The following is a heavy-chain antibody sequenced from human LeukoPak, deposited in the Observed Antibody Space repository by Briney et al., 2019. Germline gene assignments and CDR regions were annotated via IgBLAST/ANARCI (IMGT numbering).Heavy chain of an antibody. V-gene: IGHV4-39*01. CDR1: GGSISSYY. CDR3: ATQYSSTWYVID. CDR2: IYYSGST. D-gene: IGHD6-13*01. Sequence: PSETLSLTCTVSGGSISSYYWGWIRQPPGKGLEWIGSIYYSGSTYYNPSLKSRVTISLDTSKSQFSLKLSSVTAADTAVYYCATQYSSTWYVIDWGQGTLVTVSS. J-gene: IGHJ4*02.